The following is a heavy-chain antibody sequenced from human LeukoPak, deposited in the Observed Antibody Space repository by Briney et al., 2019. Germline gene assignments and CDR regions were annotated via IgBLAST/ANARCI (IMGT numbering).Heavy chain of an antibody. J-gene: IGHJ4*02. CDR3: ARAQWILTGIDY. Sequence: PSETLSLTCAVYGGSFSGYYWSWIRQPPGKGLEWIGEINHSGSTNYNPSLKSRVTISVDTSKNQFSLKLSSVTAADTAVYYCARAQWILTGIDYWGQGTLVTVSS. V-gene: IGHV4-34*01. CDR1: GGSFSGYY. D-gene: IGHD3-9*01. CDR2: INHSGST.